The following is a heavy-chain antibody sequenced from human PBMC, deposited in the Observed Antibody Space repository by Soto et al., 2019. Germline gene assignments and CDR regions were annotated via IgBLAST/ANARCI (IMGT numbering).Heavy chain of an antibody. J-gene: IGHJ6*02. Sequence: QVQLVESGGGVVKPGRSLRLSCAASGFTFSSYGMHWVRQAPGKGLEWVAVISYDGSNKYYADSVKGRFTISRDNSKNTLYLQMNSLRAEDTAVYYCAKEVWSGPMDVWGQGTTVTVSS. CDR2: ISYDGSNK. D-gene: IGHD3-3*01. V-gene: IGHV3-30*18. CDR3: AKEVWSGPMDV. CDR1: GFTFSSYG.